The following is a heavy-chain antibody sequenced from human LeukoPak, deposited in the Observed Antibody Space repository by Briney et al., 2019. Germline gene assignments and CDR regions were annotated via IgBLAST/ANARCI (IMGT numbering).Heavy chain of an antibody. CDR3: ARTQIYGSGSYYIGNYYYYGMDV. J-gene: IGHJ6*04. V-gene: IGHV4-34*01. D-gene: IGHD3-10*01. Sequence: SETLSLTCAVYGGSFSGYYWSWIRQPPGKGLEWIGEINHSGSTNYNPSLKSRVTTSVDTSKNQFSLKLSSVTAADTAVYYCARTQIYGSGSYYIGNYYYYGMDVWGKGTTVTVSS. CDR1: GGSFSGYY. CDR2: INHSGST.